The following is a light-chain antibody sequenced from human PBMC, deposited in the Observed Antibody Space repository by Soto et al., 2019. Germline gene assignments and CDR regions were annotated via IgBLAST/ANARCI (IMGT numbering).Light chain of an antibody. J-gene: IGKJ1*01. CDR2: DAS. Sequence: DIQMTQSPSTLSASVGDRVTITCRASRSISSWLAWYQQKPGKAPKLLIYDASSLESGVPSRFSGSGSGTEFTLTISSLQPDDFATYYCQQYRTFGQGTKVDIK. CDR1: RSISSW. V-gene: IGKV1-5*01. CDR3: QQYRT.